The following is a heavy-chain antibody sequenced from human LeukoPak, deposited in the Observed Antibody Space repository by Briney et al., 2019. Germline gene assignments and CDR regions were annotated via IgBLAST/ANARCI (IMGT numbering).Heavy chain of an antibody. V-gene: IGHV3-23*01. CDR3: GAEWGVFYFDY. Sequence: GGSLRLSCAASGFTFSNYAMSWVRQAPGKGLEWISSISGVGSSTYYEDSVKGRITISRDNSKNTLYLQMNSLRAEDTAVYYCGAEWGVFYFDYWGQGTLVTVSS. CDR2: ISGVGSST. D-gene: IGHD3-16*01. J-gene: IGHJ4*02. CDR1: GFTFSNYA.